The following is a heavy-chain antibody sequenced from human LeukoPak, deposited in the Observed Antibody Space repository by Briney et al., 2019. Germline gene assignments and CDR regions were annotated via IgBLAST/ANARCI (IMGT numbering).Heavy chain of an antibody. CDR2: ISGSGGST. J-gene: IGHJ4*02. CDR1: GFTFSSYA. CDR3: ARDLQWLVGLDY. Sequence: GGSLRLSCAASGFTFSSYAMSWVRQAPGKGLEWVSAISGSGGSTYYADSVKGRFTIPRDNSKNTLYLQMNSLRAEDTAVYYCARDLQWLVGLDYWGQGTLVTVSS. V-gene: IGHV3-23*01. D-gene: IGHD6-19*01.